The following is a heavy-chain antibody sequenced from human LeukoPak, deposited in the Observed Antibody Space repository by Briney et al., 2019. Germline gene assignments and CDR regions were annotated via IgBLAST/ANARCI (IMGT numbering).Heavy chain of an antibody. D-gene: IGHD3-10*01. CDR1: GFTFSSYA. CDR2: ISGRGVST. CDR3: ANLLSTNSGSGSPFEN. V-gene: IGHV3-23*01. J-gene: IGHJ4*02. Sequence: GGSLRLSCAASGFTFSSYAMTWVRQASGKGLEWVSAISGRGVSTYYADSVKGRFTISRDNSRNTLFLQMYSLRAEDTAVYYCANLLSTNSGSGSPFENWGQGTLVTVSS.